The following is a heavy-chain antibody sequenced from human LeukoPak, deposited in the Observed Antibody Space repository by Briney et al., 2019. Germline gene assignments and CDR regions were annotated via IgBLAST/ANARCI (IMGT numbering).Heavy chain of an antibody. CDR1: GYTLTELS. D-gene: IGHD3-9*01. J-gene: IGHJ6*02. Sequence: ASVKVSCKVSGYTLTELSMHWVRQAPGKGLQWMGGFHPEDGDTIYAQKFQGRVTMTRNTSISTAYMELSSLRSEDTAVYYCARGGGLLYFDWPPPPPYVWGQGTTVTVSS. V-gene: IGHV1-24*01. CDR2: FHPEDGDT. CDR3: ARGGGLLYFDWPPPPPYV.